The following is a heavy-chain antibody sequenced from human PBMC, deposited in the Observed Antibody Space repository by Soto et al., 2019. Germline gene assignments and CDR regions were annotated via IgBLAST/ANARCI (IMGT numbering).Heavy chain of an antibody. D-gene: IGHD2-2*01. CDR2: INHSGST. J-gene: IGHJ5*02. CDR3: ARGKMYNPGRYQLLRGSNWFDP. Sequence: SETLSLTCAVYGGSFSGYYWSWIRQPPGKGLEWIGEINHSGSTNYNPSLKSRVTISVDTSKNQFSLKLSSVTAADTAVYYCARGKMYNPGRYQLLRGSNWFDPWGQGTLVTVSS. V-gene: IGHV4-34*01. CDR1: GGSFSGYY.